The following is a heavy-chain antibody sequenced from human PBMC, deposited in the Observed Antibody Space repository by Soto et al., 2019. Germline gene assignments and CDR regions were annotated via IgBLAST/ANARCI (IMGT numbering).Heavy chain of an antibody. V-gene: IGHV4-59*08. CDR3: ARRWGPGFDY. J-gene: IGHJ4*02. CDR1: GGSISSYY. CDR2: IYYSGST. D-gene: IGHD7-27*01. Sequence: SETLSLTCTVSGGSISSYYWSWIRQPPGKGLEWIGYIYYSGSTNYNPSLKSRVTISVGTSKNQFSLKLSFLTAADTAVYYCARRWGPGFDYWGQGTLVTVSS.